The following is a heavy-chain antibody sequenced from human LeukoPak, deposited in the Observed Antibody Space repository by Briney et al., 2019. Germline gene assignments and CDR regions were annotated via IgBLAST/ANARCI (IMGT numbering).Heavy chain of an antibody. J-gene: IGHJ4*02. CDR3: AGGVWFGDRRPAGFDY. V-gene: IGHV1-69*06. Sequence: SVKVSCKASGGTFSSYAISWVRQAPGQGLEWMGRIIPIFGTANYAQKFQGRVAITADKSTSTAYMELSSLRSEDTAAYYCAGGVWFGDRRPAGFDYWGQGTLVTVSS. CDR2: IIPIFGTA. CDR1: GGTFSSYA. D-gene: IGHD3-10*01.